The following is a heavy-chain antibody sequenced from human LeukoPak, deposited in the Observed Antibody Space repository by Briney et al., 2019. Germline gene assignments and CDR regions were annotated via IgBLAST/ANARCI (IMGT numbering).Heavy chain of an antibody. CDR2: ISAYNGNT. D-gene: IGHD6-13*01. Sequence: ASVKVSCKASGYTFTSYGISWVRQAPGQGLEWMGWISAYNGNTNYAQKLQGRVTVTTDTSTNTAYMELRSLRSDDTAVYYCASARSIAAAYWYFDLWGRGTLVTVSS. CDR3: ASARSIAAAYWYFDL. CDR1: GYTFTSYG. J-gene: IGHJ2*01. V-gene: IGHV1-18*01.